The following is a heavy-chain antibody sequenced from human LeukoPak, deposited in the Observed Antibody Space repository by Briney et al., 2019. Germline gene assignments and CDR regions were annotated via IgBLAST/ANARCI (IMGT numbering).Heavy chain of an antibody. CDR2: ISGSGTNT. CDR3: AKRYYGSGNYDPLLGY. J-gene: IGHJ4*02. CDR1: GFTFSSYA. Sequence: PGGSLRLSCAASGFTFSSYAMSWVRQAPGKVLEWVSAISGSGTNTYYADSVKGRFTISRDNSKNTLFLQMNSLRAEDTAVYYCAKRYYGSGNYDPLLGYWGQGALVTV. D-gene: IGHD3-10*01. V-gene: IGHV3-23*01.